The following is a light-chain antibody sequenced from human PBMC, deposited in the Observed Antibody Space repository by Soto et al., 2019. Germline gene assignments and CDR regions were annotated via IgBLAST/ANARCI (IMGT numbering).Light chain of an antibody. CDR1: SSDVGGYNY. V-gene: IGLV2-14*01. CDR2: DVS. Sequence: QSALTQPASVSGSPGQSITISCTGTSSDVGGYNYVSWYQQHPGKAPKLMIYDVSNRPTGVSNRFSGSKSGNTASLTNSGLQAEDEADYYWSAYKISKIYAFGTRTNVTGL. J-gene: IGLJ1*01. CDR3: SAYKISKIYA.